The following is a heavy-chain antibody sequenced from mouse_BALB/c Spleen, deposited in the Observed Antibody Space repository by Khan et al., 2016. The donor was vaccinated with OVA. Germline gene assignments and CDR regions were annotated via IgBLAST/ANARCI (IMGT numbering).Heavy chain of an antibody. V-gene: IGHV2-6-4*01. CDR1: GFSLTRYN. D-gene: IGHD2-14*01. Sequence: QVQLKESGPGLVAPSQSLSITCTVSGFSLTRYNIHWVRQPPGKGLEWLGMIWGGGGTDYNSTLKIRLIISKDNSKSQVFLKMNSLQTDDTAMYFCARAYSRYDGYYAMDYWGQGTSVTVSS. CDR2: IWGGGGT. J-gene: IGHJ4*01. CDR3: ARAYSRYDGYYAMDY.